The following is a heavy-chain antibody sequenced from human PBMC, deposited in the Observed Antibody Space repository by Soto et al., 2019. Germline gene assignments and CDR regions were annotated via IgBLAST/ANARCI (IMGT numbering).Heavy chain of an antibody. D-gene: IGHD5-18*01. CDR3: ARTPSSDTAMALDY. CDR2: MHYTGFS. V-gene: IGHV4-59*02. CDR1: GDSVTENY. J-gene: IGHJ4*02. Sequence: SETLSLTCAFSGDSVTENYLTWIRQSPEKGLEWIGYMHYTGFSISNPSLKSRVAMSVDKSKNEFTLQLTSVTAADTAVYYCARTPSSDTAMALDYWGQGTLVTV.